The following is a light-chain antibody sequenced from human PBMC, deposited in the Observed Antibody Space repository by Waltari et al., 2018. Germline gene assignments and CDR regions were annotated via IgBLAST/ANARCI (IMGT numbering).Light chain of an antibody. CDR1: QSISTL. V-gene: IGKV1-39*01. J-gene: IGKJ1*01. CDR2: AAS. CDR3: QQTYTTPWT. Sequence: DIQMTQSPPSLSASVGDRVPITCRASQSISTLLSWYQQTPGKAPKLLIYAASSLPVEVPSRFSGAVSGTDFTLTINSLQPEDFATYYCQQTYTTPWTFGQWTKVEIK.